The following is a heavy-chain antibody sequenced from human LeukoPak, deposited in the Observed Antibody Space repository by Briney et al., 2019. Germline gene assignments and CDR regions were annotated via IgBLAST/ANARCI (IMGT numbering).Heavy chain of an antibody. CDR3: ARVSKEAFGRGYFDY. CDR2: VYYSGST. V-gene: IGHV4-39*07. CDR1: GGSISNTNYY. D-gene: IGHD3-3*02. J-gene: IGHJ4*02. Sequence: PSETLSLTCTVSGGSISNTNYYWAWLRQPPGKGLECIATVYYSGSTHYSPSLNSQVTISVDTSKDQFSLKLNSVTAADTAVYYCARVSKEAFGRGYFDYWGQGTLVTVSS.